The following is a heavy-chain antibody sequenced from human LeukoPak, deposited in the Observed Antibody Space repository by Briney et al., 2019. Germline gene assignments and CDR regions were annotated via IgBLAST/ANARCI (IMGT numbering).Heavy chain of an antibody. V-gene: IGHV3-30-3*01. CDR1: GFTFSRYA. Sequence: GGSLRLSCAAPGFTFSRYAMHWVRQAPGKGLEWVAVISKDGSNKCYADSVKGRFTISRDNSKNTLYLQMDSLRAEDTAVYYCARDFAWLADYWGQGTLVTVSS. D-gene: IGHD6-19*01. J-gene: IGHJ4*02. CDR2: ISKDGSNK. CDR3: ARDFAWLADY.